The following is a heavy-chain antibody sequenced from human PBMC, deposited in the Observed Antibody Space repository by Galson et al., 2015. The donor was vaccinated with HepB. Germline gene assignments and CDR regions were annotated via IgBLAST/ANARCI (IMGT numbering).Heavy chain of an antibody. Sequence: SLRLSCAASGFTFSDYAMNWVRQAPGKGPEYVSAISHNGDSTYYVNSVKGRFTISRDNSKNTLYLQMGSLRLEDTAVYYCARDPQRGSPAPYYQHDMDVWGQGTSVTVSS. CDR1: GFTFSDYA. J-gene: IGHJ6*02. D-gene: IGHD2-2*01. CDR3: ARDPQRGSPAPYYQHDMDV. CDR2: ISHNGDST. V-gene: IGHV3-64*01.